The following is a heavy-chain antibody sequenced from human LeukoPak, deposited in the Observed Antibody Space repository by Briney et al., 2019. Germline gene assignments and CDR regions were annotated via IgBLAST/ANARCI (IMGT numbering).Heavy chain of an antibody. CDR2: IYYSGST. CDR1: GGSISSYY. D-gene: IGHD3-10*01. V-gene: IGHV4-39*06. J-gene: IGHJ4*02. Sequence: SETLSLTCTVSGGSISSYYWGWIRQPPGKGLEWIGSIYYSGSTHYNPSLKSRVTISVDTSKDQFALKLSSVTAADTAVYYCARGDDYYGSGSYYNMYYFDYWGQGTLVTVSS. CDR3: ARGDDYYGSGSYYNMYYFDY.